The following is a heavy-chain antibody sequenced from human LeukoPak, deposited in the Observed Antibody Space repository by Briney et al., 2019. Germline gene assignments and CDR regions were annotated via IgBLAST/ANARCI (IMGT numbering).Heavy chain of an antibody. Sequence: GGSLRLSCAASGFTFSSYWMSWLRQAPGKGLEWVANIKQDGSEKYYVDSVKGRFTISRDNAKNSLYLQMNSLRAEDTAVYYCAETYPKEYYYDSSGYSWGQGTLVTVSS. V-gene: IGHV3-7*01. J-gene: IGHJ4*02. CDR3: AETYPKEYYYDSSGYS. D-gene: IGHD3-22*01. CDR2: IKQDGSEK. CDR1: GFTFSSYW.